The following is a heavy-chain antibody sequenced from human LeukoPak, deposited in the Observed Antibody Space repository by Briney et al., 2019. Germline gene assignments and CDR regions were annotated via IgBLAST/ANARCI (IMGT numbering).Heavy chain of an antibody. Sequence: SETLSLTCTVSGYSISSGYYWGWIRQPPGKGLEWIGSIYHSGSTYYNPSLKSRVTISVDTSKNQFSLKLSSVTAADTAVYYCEGGGGRGSFDIWGQGTMVTVSS. J-gene: IGHJ3*02. CDR1: GYSISSGYY. V-gene: IGHV4-38-2*02. CDR3: EGGGGRGSFDI. CDR2: IYHSGST. D-gene: IGHD3-16*01.